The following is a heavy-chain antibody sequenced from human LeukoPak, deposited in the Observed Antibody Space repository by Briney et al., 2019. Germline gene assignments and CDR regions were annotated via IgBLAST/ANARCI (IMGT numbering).Heavy chain of an antibody. V-gene: IGHV3-9*01. CDR1: GFTFDDYA. CDR3: AKASEYSGSYYEGGAFDY. D-gene: IGHD1-26*01. Sequence: GGSLRLSCAASGFTFDDYAMHWVRHAPGKGLEWVSGISWISGSIGYADSVKGRFTSFRDKAKNSLYVQMKRLRAEDTALYYCAKASEYSGSYYEGGAFDYWGQGTLVTVSS. J-gene: IGHJ4*02. CDR2: ISWISGSI.